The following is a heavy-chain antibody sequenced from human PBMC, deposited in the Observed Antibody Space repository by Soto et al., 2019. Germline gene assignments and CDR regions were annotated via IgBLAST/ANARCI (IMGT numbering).Heavy chain of an antibody. V-gene: IGHV4-59*02. CDR1: GGSVSSHY. CDR3: ARRDWNYVWFDP. J-gene: IGHJ5*02. CDR2: IYYSGST. Sequence: SETLSLTCTVSGGSVSSHYWSWIRQPPGKGLEWIGYIYYSGSTNYNPSLKSRVTISVDTSKNQFSLKVNSVTAADTAMYYCARRDWNYVWFDPWGQGTLVTVSS. D-gene: IGHD1-7*01.